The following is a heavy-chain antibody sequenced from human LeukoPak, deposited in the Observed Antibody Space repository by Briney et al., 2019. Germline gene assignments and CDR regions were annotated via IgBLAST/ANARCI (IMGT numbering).Heavy chain of an antibody. CDR2: ISYSGTT. CDR1: GGSINSYY. V-gene: IGHV4-59*01. J-gene: IGHJ3*02. Sequence: SETLPLTCNVSGGSINSYYWSWIRQSPGRGLEWIGYISYSGTTNYNPSLKSRVTMSVDTSKNQFSLKLTSVTAADTALYFCARGSVSYYDRGAFDIWGQGTRVTMSS. CDR3: ARGSVSYYDRGAFDI. D-gene: IGHD1-26*01.